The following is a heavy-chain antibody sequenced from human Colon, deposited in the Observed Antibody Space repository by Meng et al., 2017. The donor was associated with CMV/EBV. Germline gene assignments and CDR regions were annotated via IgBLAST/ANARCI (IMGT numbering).Heavy chain of an antibody. J-gene: IGHJ4*02. V-gene: IGHV3-7*01. Sequence: GESLKISCAASGFTFSSYWMTWVRQAPGKGLEWVVNIKQDGSETHYVDSVKGRFTVSRDNAKNSVYLQMNNLGAEDTAVYYCTRLGGSKPFDYWGQGTLVTVSS. CDR2: IKQDGSET. CDR3: TRLGGSKPFDY. D-gene: IGHD3-16*01. CDR1: GFTFSSYW.